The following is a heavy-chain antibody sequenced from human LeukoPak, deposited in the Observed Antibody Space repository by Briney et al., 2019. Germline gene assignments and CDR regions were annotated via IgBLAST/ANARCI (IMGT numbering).Heavy chain of an antibody. D-gene: IGHD2-21*02. CDR2: IKQDGSEE. Sequence: GGSLRLSCAASGFTFSSYWMSWVRQAPGKGLEWVANIKQDGSEEYYVDSVKGRFTISRDNAKNSLYLQMNSLRAEDTAVYYCARMAVTTYYYYYYGLDVWGQGTTVTVSS. CDR3: ARMAVTTYYYYYYGLDV. CDR1: GFTFSSYW. V-gene: IGHV3-7*01. J-gene: IGHJ6*02.